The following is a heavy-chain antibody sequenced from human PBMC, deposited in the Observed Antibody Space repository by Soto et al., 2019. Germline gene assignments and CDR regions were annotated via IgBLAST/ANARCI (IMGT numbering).Heavy chain of an antibody. Sequence: SETLSLTCAVYGGSFSGYYWSRIRQPPGKGLEWIGEINHSGSTNYNPSLKSRVTISVDTSKNQFSLKLSSVTAADTAVYYCARGLPLVGDYYGMDVWGQGTTVAVSS. CDR3: ARGLPLVGDYYGMDV. CDR2: INHSGST. J-gene: IGHJ6*02. D-gene: IGHD3-16*01. V-gene: IGHV4-34*01. CDR1: GGSFSGYY.